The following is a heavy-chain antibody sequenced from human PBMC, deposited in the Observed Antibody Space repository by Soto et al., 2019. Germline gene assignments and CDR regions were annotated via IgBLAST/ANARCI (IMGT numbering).Heavy chain of an antibody. V-gene: IGHV4-30-2*01. CDR1: GGSISSGGYS. Sequence: QLQLQESGSGLVKPSQTLSLTCAVSGGSISSGGYSWSWIRQPPGKGLEWIGYIYHSGSTYYNPYLKSRGTMSVERSKNQFSLKLSSVTAADSAVYYCAGVRGPYCGGECYPPTPNWFDPWGQGTLVTVSS. D-gene: IGHD2-21*01. J-gene: IGHJ5*02. CDR2: IYHSGST. CDR3: AGVRGPYCGGECYPPTPNWFDP.